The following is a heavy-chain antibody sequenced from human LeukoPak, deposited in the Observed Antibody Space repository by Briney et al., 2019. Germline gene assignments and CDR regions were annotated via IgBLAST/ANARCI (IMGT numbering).Heavy chain of an antibody. V-gene: IGHV4-38-2*01. Sequence: SETLSLTCAVTGYSITSGDYWGWIRQPPGKGLEWIGSLYHSGSTYYNPSLRSRVTISVDTSKNHFSLKLSSVTAADTAVYYCARINVDYGDYAGAYGRQGTLVTVSS. CDR3: ARINVDYGDYAGAY. CDR2: LYHSGST. J-gene: IGHJ4*02. D-gene: IGHD4-17*01. CDR1: GYSITSGDY.